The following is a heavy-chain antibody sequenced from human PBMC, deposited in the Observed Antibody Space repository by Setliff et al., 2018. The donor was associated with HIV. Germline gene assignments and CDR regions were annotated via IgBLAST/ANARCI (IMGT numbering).Heavy chain of an antibody. CDR1: GYSFTNYG. Sequence: ASVTVSRKASGYSFTNYGLSWVRQAPGQGLEWMGWISSYNDNTNYALNLQGRVTMTTDTSTSTAYMELSSLTSDDTAIYYCARGRLSWSPDFWGQGTLVTVSS. J-gene: IGHJ4*02. CDR2: ISSYNDNT. V-gene: IGHV1-18*01. CDR3: ARGRLSWSPDF.